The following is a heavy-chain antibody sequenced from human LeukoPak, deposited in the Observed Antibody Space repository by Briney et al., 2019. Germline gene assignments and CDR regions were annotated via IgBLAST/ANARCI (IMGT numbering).Heavy chain of an antibody. CDR1: GGSISSGDYY. V-gene: IGHV4-30-4*01. Sequence: SETLSLTCAVSGGSISSGDYYWSWIRQPPGKGLEWIGYIYYSGSTYYNPSLKSRVTISVDTSKNQFSLKLSSVTAADTAVYYCASTRKMMLYFDYWGQGTLVTVSS. J-gene: IGHJ4*02. CDR2: IYYSGST. D-gene: IGHD2-8*01. CDR3: ASTRKMMLYFDY.